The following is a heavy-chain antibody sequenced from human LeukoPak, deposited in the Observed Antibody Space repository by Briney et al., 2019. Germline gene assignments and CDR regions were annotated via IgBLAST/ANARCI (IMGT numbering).Heavy chain of an antibody. Sequence: GGSLRLSCAASGFAFSTYAMHWVRQAPGKGLEWAAVISYDGSVKYYADSVKGRFTISRDNSKNTLYLQMNSLRSDTAVYYCAKYEDFWSGYYDYWGQGTLVTVSS. D-gene: IGHD3-3*01. CDR1: GFAFSTYA. V-gene: IGHV3-30-3*02. J-gene: IGHJ4*02. CDR2: ISYDGSVK. CDR3: AKYEDFWSGYYDY.